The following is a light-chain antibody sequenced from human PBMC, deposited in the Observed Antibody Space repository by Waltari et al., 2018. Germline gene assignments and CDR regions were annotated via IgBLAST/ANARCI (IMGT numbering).Light chain of an antibody. V-gene: IGLV2-14*01. Sequence: QSALTQPASVSGSPGQSITISCTGTSNDVGDYNYVSWYQQHPGKAPKLIIYDVTKRPSGVSNHFSGSKSGNTASLTISGRQAEDEADYYCSSYTSSSTVLFGGGTKLTVL. J-gene: IGLJ3*02. CDR2: DVT. CDR1: SNDVGDYNY. CDR3: SSYTSSSTVL.